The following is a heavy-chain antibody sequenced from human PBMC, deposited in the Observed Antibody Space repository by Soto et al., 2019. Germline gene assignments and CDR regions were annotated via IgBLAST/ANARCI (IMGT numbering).Heavy chain of an antibody. D-gene: IGHD6-13*01. J-gene: IGHJ4*02. CDR1: GFSFSDYF. CDR2: INAGNGNT. V-gene: IGHV1-3*01. Sequence: VASVKVSCKASGFSFSDYFMHWVRQAPGQRLERMGWINAGNGNTKYSQKFQGRVTITRDTSASTAYMELSSLRSEDTAVYYCALISGYSSSWAHFDYWGQGTLVTVSS. CDR3: ALISGYSSSWAHFDY.